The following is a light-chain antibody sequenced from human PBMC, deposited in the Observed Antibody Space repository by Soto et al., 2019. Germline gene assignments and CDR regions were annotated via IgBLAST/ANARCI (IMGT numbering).Light chain of an antibody. CDR1: ISSIGSNY. J-gene: IGLJ3*02. V-gene: IGLV1-47*01. Sequence: QSVLTQPPSASGTPGQRVTISCSGSISSIGSNYVYWYQQLPKTAPKLLIFRDNQRPSGVPDRFSGSKSGTSASLAISGLRSEDEADYYCATWDDSLSGDWVFGGGTQLTVL. CDR3: ATWDDSLSGDWV. CDR2: RDN.